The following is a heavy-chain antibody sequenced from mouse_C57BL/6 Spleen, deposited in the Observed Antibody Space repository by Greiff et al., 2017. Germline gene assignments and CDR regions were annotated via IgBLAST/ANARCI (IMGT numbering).Heavy chain of an antibody. J-gene: IGHJ1*03. CDR1: GYTFTSYW. V-gene: IGHV1-52*01. D-gene: IGHD2-3*01. CDR3: ARYDGYQGYFDV. Sequence: QVQLQQPGAELVRPGSSVKLSCKASGYTFTSYWMHWVKQRPIQGLEWIGNIDPSDSETHYNQKFKDKATLTVDKSSSTDYMQLSSLTSEDSAVYYCARYDGYQGYFDVWGTGTTVTVSS. CDR2: IDPSDSET.